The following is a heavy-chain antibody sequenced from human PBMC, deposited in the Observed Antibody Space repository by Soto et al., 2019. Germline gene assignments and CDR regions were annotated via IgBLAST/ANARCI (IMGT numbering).Heavy chain of an antibody. CDR1: GFTFSSYA. CDR2: ISGSGGST. J-gene: IGHJ4*02. CDR3: AKDPVPPPGYSSSWYPPVQFFSFDY. V-gene: IGHV3-23*01. Sequence: GGSLRLSCAASGFTFSSYAMSWVRQAPGKGLEWVSAISGSGGSTYYADSVKGRFTISRDNSKNTLYLQMNSLRAEDKAVYYCAKDPVPPPGYSSSWYPPVQFFSFDYWGQGTLVTVSS. D-gene: IGHD6-13*01.